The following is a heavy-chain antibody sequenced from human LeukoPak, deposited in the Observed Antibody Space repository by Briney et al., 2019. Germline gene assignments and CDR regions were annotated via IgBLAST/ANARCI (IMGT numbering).Heavy chain of an antibody. J-gene: IGHJ4*02. V-gene: IGHV3-9*01. Sequence: PGRSLRLSCAASGFTFDDYAMHWVRQAPGKGLEWVSGISWNSGSIGYADSVKGRFTISRDNAKNSLYLQMNSLRAEDTALYYCASTLTGYYYYFDYWGQGTLVTVSS. CDR2: ISWNSGSI. D-gene: IGHD3-9*01. CDR3: ASTLTGYYYYFDY. CDR1: GFTFDDYA.